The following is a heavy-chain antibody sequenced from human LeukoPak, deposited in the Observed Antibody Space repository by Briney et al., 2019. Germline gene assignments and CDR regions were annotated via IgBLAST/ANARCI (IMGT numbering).Heavy chain of an antibody. J-gene: IGHJ4*02. CDR3: ARPRSSSWYDY. V-gene: IGHV3-7*01. CDR2: IKQDGSEK. D-gene: IGHD6-13*01. CDR1: GFTFSSYW. Sequence: GGSLRLSCAASGFTFSSYWMSLVRQAPGKGLEWVANIKQDGSEKYYVDSVKGRFTISRDNAKNSLYLQMNSLRAEDTAVYYCARPRSSSWYDYWGQGTLVTVSS.